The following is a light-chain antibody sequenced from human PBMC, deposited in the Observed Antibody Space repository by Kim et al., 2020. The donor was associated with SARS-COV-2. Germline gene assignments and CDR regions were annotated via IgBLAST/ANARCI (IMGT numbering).Light chain of an antibody. CDR3: NSRDRSGNHWV. CDR1: SLRSYY. J-gene: IGLJ3*02. CDR2: GKN. V-gene: IGLV3-19*01. Sequence: SSELTQDPAVSVALGQTVRITCQGDSLRSYYASWYQQKPGQAPVLVIYGKNNRPSGIPDRFSGSSSGNTASLTITGAQAEAEADYSCNSRDRSGNHWVFG.